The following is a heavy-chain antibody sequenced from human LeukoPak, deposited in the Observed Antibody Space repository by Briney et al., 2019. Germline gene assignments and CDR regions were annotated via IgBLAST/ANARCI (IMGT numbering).Heavy chain of an antibody. CDR3: ARRLGLRWDLQAFDI. V-gene: IGHV1-8*03. CDR1: GYTFTSYG. CDR2: MNPNSGNR. J-gene: IGHJ3*02. D-gene: IGHD4-23*01. Sequence: GASVKVSCKASGYTFTSYGISWVRQATGQGLEWMGWMNPNSGNRGYAQKFQGRVTITRNTSISTAYMELSSLRSEDTAVYYCARRLGLRWDLQAFDIWGQGTMVTVSS.